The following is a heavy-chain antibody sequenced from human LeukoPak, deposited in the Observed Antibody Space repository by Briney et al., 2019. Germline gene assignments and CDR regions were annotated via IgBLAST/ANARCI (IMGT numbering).Heavy chain of an antibody. D-gene: IGHD5-24*01. CDR3: AKEGRSLQTY. CDR2: IKEDGIET. CDR1: GFMFSSNW. J-gene: IGHJ4*02. V-gene: IGHV3-7*03. Sequence: GGSLRLSCAASGFMFSSNWMSWVRLAPGKGLEWVANIKEDGIETYYVDSVKGRFTISRDNAKNSLYLQMNSLRVEDTAVYYCAKEGRSLQTYWGQGTLITVSS.